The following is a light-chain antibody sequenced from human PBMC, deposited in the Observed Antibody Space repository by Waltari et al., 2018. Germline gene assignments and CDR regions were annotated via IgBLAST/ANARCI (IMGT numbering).Light chain of an antibody. CDR1: QGISNW. CDR2: AAS. V-gene: IGKV1-12*01. Sequence: DIQTTQSPSSGSASVGDRVIITCRASQGISNWLAWYQQEPGKAPKLLIYAASVLPTGVPSRFSGSGSGTDFTLTISNLQPEDFATYFCQQGNSFPPTFGQGTKVEV. J-gene: IGKJ1*01. CDR3: QQGNSFPPT.